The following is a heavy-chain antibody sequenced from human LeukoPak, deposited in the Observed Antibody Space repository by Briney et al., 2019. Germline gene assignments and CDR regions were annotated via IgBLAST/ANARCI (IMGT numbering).Heavy chain of an antibody. V-gene: IGHV4-34*01. D-gene: IGHD4-17*01. CDR3: ARAPGTTFDY. Sequence: KASETLSLTCAVYGGSFSGYYWSWIRQPPGKGLEWIGSIYYSGSTYYNPSLKSRVTISVDTSKNQFSLKLTSVTAADTAVYYCARAPGTTFDYWGHGNMVTVSS. CDR2: IYYSGST. J-gene: IGHJ4*01. CDR1: GGSFSGYY.